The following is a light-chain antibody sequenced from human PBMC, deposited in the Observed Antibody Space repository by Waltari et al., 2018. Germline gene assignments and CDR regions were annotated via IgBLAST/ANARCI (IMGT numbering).Light chain of an antibody. Sequence: QSVLSLPPSASVTPGQRVTTSFSASCSNICVTTVNLYQQLPGTAPKLFIFNNSRRPSGVPDRFSGSKSGTSASLAISGLQSEDEADYYCAAWDDSLNGYVFGSGTKVTVL. V-gene: IGLV1-44*01. CDR2: NNS. J-gene: IGLJ1*01. CDR3: AAWDDSLNGYV. CDR1: CSNICVTT.